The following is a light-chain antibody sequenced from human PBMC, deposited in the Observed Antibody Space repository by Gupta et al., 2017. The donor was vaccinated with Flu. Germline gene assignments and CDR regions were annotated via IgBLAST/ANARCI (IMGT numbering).Light chain of an antibody. Sequence: TIPRTGSGSSMGEGNYVHWSQQHPGTAPRPLIFGNTNRPSGVPDRFSASKSGTSASLAITGLQAEDEAVYYCQSYDTSLTYSVVFGGGTKLTVL. CDR1: GSSMGEGNY. V-gene: IGLV1-40*01. J-gene: IGLJ3*02. CDR3: QSYDTSLTYSVV. CDR2: GNT.